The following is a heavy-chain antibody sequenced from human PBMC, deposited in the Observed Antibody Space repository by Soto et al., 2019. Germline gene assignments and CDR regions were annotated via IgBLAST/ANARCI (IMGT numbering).Heavy chain of an antibody. CDR1: GGSISSYY. J-gene: IGHJ6*03. D-gene: IGHD6-19*01. CDR3: ARESSWSQWRYMDV. V-gene: IGHV4-59*01. Sequence: SETLSLTCTVSGGSISSYYWSWIRQPPGKGLEWIGYIYYSGSTNYNPSLKSRVTISVDTSKNQFSLKLSSVTAADTAVYYCARESSWSQWRYMDVWGKGTTVTVSS. CDR2: IYYSGST.